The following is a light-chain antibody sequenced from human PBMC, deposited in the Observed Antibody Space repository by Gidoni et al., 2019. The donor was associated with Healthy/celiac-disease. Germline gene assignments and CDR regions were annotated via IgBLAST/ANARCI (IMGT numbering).Light chain of an antibody. V-gene: IGLV1-40*01. CDR2: GNN. J-gene: IGLJ2*01. Sequence: QSVLTQPPSVSGAPGQRVTISCTGSNSNIGAGYDVHWYQQLPGTAPKLLIYGNNNRPSGDPDRFSGSKSGTSASLAITGLQAEDEADYYCQSYDSSLSGSEVFGGGTKLTVL. CDR1: NSNIGAGYD. CDR3: QSYDSSLSGSEV.